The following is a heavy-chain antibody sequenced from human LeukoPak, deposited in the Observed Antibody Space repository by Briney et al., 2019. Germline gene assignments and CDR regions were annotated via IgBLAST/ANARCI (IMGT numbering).Heavy chain of an antibody. J-gene: IGHJ3*02. D-gene: IGHD5-12*01. CDR3: ARGVTGDGYNLSGAFDI. CDR2: IYSGGRT. V-gene: IGHV3-66*01. CDR1: GFTVSRNY. Sequence: GGSMSLSCVVYGFTVSRNYMSCVRPPPGRGREWDGVIYSGGRTYYAECVKGEFTTPRDNPQNPLYLQLDSLKAERRAVYYCARGVTGDGYNLSGAFDIWGQGTMVTVSS.